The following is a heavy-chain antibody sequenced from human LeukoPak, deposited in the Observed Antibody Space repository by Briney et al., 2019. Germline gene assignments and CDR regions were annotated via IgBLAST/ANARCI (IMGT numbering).Heavy chain of an antibody. CDR3: ASGRYYDNTSQYFDL. J-gene: IGHJ2*01. CDR1: GGSFSGYY. V-gene: IGHV4-31*11. D-gene: IGHD3-22*01. Sequence: SETLSLTCAVYGGSFSGYYWSWIRQHPGKGLEWIGYIYYSGSTYYNPSLKSRVTISVDTSKNQFSLKLSSVTAADTAVYYCASGRYYDNTSQYFDLWGRGTLVTVSS. CDR2: IYYSGST.